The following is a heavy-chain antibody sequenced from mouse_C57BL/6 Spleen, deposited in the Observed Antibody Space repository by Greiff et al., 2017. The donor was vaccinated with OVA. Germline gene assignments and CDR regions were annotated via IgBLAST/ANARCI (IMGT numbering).Heavy chain of an antibody. V-gene: IGHV1-82*01. CDR2: IYPGDGDT. Sequence: QVQLQQSGPELVKPGASVKISCKASGYAFSSSWMNWVKQRPGKGLEWIGRIYPGDGDTNYNGKFKGKATLTADKSSSTAYMQLSSLTSEDSAVYFCARRVRDAMDYWGQGTSVTVSS. CDR3: ARRVRDAMDY. J-gene: IGHJ4*01. D-gene: IGHD2-14*01. CDR1: GYAFSSSW.